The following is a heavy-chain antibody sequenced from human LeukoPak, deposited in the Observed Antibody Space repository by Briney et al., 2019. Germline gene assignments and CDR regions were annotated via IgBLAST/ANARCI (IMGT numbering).Heavy chain of an antibody. J-gene: IGHJ4*02. D-gene: IGHD6-13*01. CDR3: ARDEGSSWSVDY. V-gene: IGHV3-33*01. Sequence: GGSLRLSCAASGFTFSSYGMHWVRQAPGKGLEWVAVIWYDGSNKYYADSVKGRFTISRDNSKNTLYLQMNGLRAEDTAVYYCARDEGSSWSVDYWGQGTLVTVSS. CDR1: GFTFSSYG. CDR2: IWYDGSNK.